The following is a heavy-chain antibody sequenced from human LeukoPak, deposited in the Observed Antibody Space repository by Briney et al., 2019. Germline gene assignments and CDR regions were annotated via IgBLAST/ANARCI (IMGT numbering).Heavy chain of an antibody. V-gene: IGHV4-34*01. J-gene: IGHJ4*02. Sequence: SETLSLTCAVYGGSFSGYYWSWIRQPPGKGLEWIGEINHSGSTNYNPSLKSRVTISVDTTKNQFSLKLSSVTAADTAVYYCARTRGLRWSYFDYWGQGTLVTVSS. CDR3: ARTRGLRWSYFDY. CDR1: GGSFSGYY. CDR2: INHSGST. D-gene: IGHD4-23*01.